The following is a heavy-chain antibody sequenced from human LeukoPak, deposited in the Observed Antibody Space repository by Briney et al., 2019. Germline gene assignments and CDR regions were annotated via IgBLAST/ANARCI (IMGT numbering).Heavy chain of an antibody. CDR1: GYTFTSYA. Sequence: ASVKVSCKASGYTFTSYAMHWVRQAPGQRLEWMGWINAGNGNTKYSQKFQGRVTMTRDTSISTAYMELNSLRSEDTAVYYCTRGPPEWGFDLWGRGTLVTVSS. D-gene: IGHD1-14*01. CDR2: INAGNGNT. V-gene: IGHV1-3*01. CDR3: TRGPPEWGFDL. J-gene: IGHJ2*01.